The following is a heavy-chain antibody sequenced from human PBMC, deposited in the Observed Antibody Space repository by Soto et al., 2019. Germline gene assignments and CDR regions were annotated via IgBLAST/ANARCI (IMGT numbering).Heavy chain of an antibody. CDR3: AKQLGYCSSTTCRDYYYGLDV. V-gene: IGHV3-30*18. J-gene: IGHJ6*02. Sequence: GGSLRRSCAASVFTLRNYGMHWVRQAPGKGLEWVAVISYDGNDKYYADSVKGRLTISRDNPKNTLYLQMNSLRAEDTAVYYCAKQLGYCSSTTCRDYYYGLDVWGQGTTVTVSS. CDR1: VFTLRNYG. D-gene: IGHD2-2*01. CDR2: ISYDGNDK.